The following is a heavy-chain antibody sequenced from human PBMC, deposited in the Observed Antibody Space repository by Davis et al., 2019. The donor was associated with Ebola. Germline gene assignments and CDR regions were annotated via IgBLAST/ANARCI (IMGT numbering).Heavy chain of an antibody. Sequence: SVKVSCKASGGTFSSYAISWVRQAPGQGLEWMGGIIPIFGTANYAQKFQGRVTITADESTSTAYMELSRLRSDDTAVYYCARAAADTAMVYFDYWGQGTLVTVSS. V-gene: IGHV1-69*13. CDR2: IIPIFGTA. CDR3: ARAAADTAMVYFDY. J-gene: IGHJ4*02. CDR1: GGTFSSYA. D-gene: IGHD5-18*01.